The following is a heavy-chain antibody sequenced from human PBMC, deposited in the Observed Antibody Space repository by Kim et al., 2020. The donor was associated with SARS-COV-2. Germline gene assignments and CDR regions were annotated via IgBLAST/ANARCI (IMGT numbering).Heavy chain of an antibody. J-gene: IGHJ6*03. Sequence: SETLSLTCTVSGGSTSSVSYYWGWIRQHPVKGLEWIGHIHYSGNTYYNPSLKSRVTMSLDTSMNQFALKLSPVTAADTAVYYCVRHGMTSEQGYYYDMD. CDR1: GGSTSSVSYY. D-gene: IGHD1-20*01. V-gene: IGHV4-31*03. CDR3: VRHGMTSEQGYYYDMD. CDR2: IHYSGNT.